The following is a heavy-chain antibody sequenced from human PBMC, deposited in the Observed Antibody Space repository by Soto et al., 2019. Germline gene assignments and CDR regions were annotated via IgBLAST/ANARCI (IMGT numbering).Heavy chain of an antibody. V-gene: IGHV4-4*07. CDR1: GGSVSSHY. CDR3: ARELKPYNSGWYFTLS. Sequence: AETLSLTCSVSGGSVSSHYWIWVRQPSLKGLEWIGRIYISGNTKYNPSFKSRVTMSVDTSKNQVSLRLSSVTAADTAVYYCARELKPYNSGWYFTLSWSQGTQVTVSS. D-gene: IGHD6-19*01. CDR2: IYISGNT. J-gene: IGHJ5*02.